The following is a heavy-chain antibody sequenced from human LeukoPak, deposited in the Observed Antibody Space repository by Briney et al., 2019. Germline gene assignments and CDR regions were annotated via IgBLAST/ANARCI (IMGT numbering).Heavy chain of an antibody. V-gene: IGHV4-61*09. J-gene: IGHJ6*03. D-gene: IGHD3-16*01. CDR3: ARDCEFCNLLFYMNV. Sequence: PSETLSLTCTFSGGSISSSGYYGTWIRQPAGKGLELVGHIDNSGRTNCNPSRKSRDTISVDTSKNQFSLNLTSVTAADTAVYYCARDCEFCNLLFYMNVWGKGTTVTVSS. CDR1: GGSISSSGYY. CDR2: IDNSGRT.